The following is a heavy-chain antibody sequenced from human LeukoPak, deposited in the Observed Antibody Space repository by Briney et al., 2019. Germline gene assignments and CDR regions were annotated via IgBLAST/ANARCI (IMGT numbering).Heavy chain of an antibody. CDR2: MNPNSGNT. D-gene: IGHD7-27*01. CDR3: AKVATGDYYYYYIDV. V-gene: IGHV1-8*01. Sequence: ASVKVSCKASGYTFTSYDINWVRQATGQGLEWMGWMNPNSGNTGYAQKFQGRVTMTRNTSISTAYMELSSLRSEDTAVYYCAKVATGDYYYYYIDVWGKGTTVTVSS. CDR1: GYTFTSYD. J-gene: IGHJ6*03.